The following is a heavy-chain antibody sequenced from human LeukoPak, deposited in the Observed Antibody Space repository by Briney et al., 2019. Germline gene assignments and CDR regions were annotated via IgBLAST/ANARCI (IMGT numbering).Heavy chain of an antibody. CDR3: ARGTFSGSYYTSY. Sequence: ASVKVSCKASRYTFTGYYMHWVRQAPGQGLEWMGWINPNSGGTNYAQKFQGRVTMTRDTSISTAYMELSRLRSDDTAVYYCARGTFSGSYYTSYWGQGTLVTVSS. CDR1: RYTFTGYY. CDR2: INPNSGGT. D-gene: IGHD3-10*01. V-gene: IGHV1-2*02. J-gene: IGHJ4*02.